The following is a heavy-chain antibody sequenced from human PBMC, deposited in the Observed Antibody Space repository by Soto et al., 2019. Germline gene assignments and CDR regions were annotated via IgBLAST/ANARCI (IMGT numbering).Heavy chain of an antibody. J-gene: IGHJ3*02. CDR1: GFTFSDYY. CDR2: ISSSSSYT. D-gene: IGHD6-19*01. CDR3: ARDGVAVAGRAHGAFDI. Sequence: QVQLVESGGGLVKPGGSLRLSCAASGFTFSDYYMSWIRQAPGKGLEWVSYISSSSSYTNYADSVKGRFTISRDNAKNSRYLQMNSLRAEDTAVYYCARDGVAVAGRAHGAFDIWGQGPMVTVSS. V-gene: IGHV3-11*06.